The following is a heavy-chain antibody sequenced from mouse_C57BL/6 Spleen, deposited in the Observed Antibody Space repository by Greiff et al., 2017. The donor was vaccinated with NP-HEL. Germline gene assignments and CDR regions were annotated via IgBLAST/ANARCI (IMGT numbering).Heavy chain of an antibody. J-gene: IGHJ4*01. CDR2: ISDGGSYT. Sequence: EVQLVESGGGLVKPGGSLKLSCAASGFTFSSYAMSWVRQTPEKRLEWVATISDGGSYTYYPDNVKGRFTISRDNAKNNLYLQMSHLKSEDTAMYYCARSFYDYDDGGYAMDYWGQGTSVTVSS. V-gene: IGHV5-4*01. CDR1: GFTFSSYA. CDR3: ARSFYDYDDGGYAMDY. D-gene: IGHD2-4*01.